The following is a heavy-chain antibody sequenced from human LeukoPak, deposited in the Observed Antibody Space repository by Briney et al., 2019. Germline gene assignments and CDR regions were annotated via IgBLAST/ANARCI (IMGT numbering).Heavy chain of an antibody. CDR1: GFTVSSNS. J-gene: IGHJ1*01. D-gene: IGHD2-8*01. CDR3: ARALKYDSESTNECYEYFQH. Sequence: GGSLRLSCAASGFTVSSNSMSWVRQAPGKGLEWVSVIYDGGSTYHTDSVKGRFSISRDNSKNTVYLQMNSLRAEDTAVYYCARALKYDSESTNECYEYFQHWGQGTLVTVSS. V-gene: IGHV3-66*01. CDR2: IYDGGST.